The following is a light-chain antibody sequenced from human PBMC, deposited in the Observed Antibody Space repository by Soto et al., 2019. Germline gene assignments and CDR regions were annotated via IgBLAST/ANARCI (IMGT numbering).Light chain of an antibody. CDR3: QQYINWPRT. CDR2: GAS. CDR1: QSVGSIY. J-gene: IGKJ1*01. Sequence: EIVLTQSPATLSLSPGERASLSCRASQSVGSIYLAWYQQRPGQAPGLLIYGASIRATDIPARFIGSGSGTEFTLTISSLQSEDFAVYYCQQYINWPRTFGQGTKVDIK. V-gene: IGKV3-15*01.